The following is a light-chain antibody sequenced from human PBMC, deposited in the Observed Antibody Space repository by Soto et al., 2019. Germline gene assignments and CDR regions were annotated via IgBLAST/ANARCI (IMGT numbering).Light chain of an antibody. CDR3: QNWATDTRH. V-gene: IGLV4-69*01. J-gene: IGLJ1*01. CDR1: SGHDSYA. CDR2: VNSDCSH. Sequence: QPVMRQSPSPSASLGSSFKLTCTLSSGHDSYAIAWHQQQPENGPRYLMKVNSDCSHIKGDGIPDRFSGSSSGTDRYLTNSSPQSEDEADYYCQNWATDTRHFGAGTKVTVL.